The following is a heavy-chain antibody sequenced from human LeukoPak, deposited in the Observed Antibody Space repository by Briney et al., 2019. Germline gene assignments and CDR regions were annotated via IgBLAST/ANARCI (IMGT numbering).Heavy chain of an antibody. Sequence: SETLSLTCTVSGGSISSYYWSWIRQPAGKGLEWIGRIYTSGSTNYNPSLKSRVTMSVDTSKNQFSLKRSSVTAADTAVYYCARVGTSYPHVWYFDYWGQGTLVTVSS. J-gene: IGHJ4*02. CDR1: GGSISSYY. D-gene: IGHD1-26*01. CDR2: IYTSGST. CDR3: ARVGTSYPHVWYFDY. V-gene: IGHV4-4*07.